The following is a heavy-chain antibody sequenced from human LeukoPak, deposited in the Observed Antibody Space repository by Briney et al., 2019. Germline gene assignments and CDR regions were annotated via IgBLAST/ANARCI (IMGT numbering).Heavy chain of an antibody. J-gene: IGHJ3*01. CDR1: GGSIRSYY. CDR3: ATYLPSAWGAFDV. D-gene: IGHD7-27*01. Sequence: SETLSLTCTVSGGSIRSYYWNWIRQPPGKGLELIAYIYYGGSTNYNPSLKSRVTISVDTSNNQFSLKLMSVTAADTAVYYCATYLPSAWGAFDVWGQGTMVTVSS. V-gene: IGHV4-59*01. CDR2: IYYGGST.